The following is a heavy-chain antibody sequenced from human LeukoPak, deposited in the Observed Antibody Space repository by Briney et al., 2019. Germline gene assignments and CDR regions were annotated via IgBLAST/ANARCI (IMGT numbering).Heavy chain of an antibody. CDR1: GFTFSSYA. CDR3: AKGSSSGWPYYFDQ. Sequence: GGSLGLSCAASGFTFSSYAMAWVRQAPGKGLDWLSAINGGGTDTYNADSVKGRFTISRDNPKNTLYLQMNSLRAEDTAVYYCAKGSSSGWPYYFDQWGQGTLVTASS. D-gene: IGHD6-19*01. J-gene: IGHJ4*02. CDR2: INGGGTDT. V-gene: IGHV3-23*01.